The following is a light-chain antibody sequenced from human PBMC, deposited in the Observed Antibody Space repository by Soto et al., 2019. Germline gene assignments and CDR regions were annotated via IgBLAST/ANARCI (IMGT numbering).Light chain of an antibody. CDR3: QQYNKWPT. CDR1: KSVSSN. Sequence: EILMTQSPATLSVSPGERATLSCRASKSVSSNLAWYQQKPGRGHRLLIYGASTRATGIPARFSGSGSWTEFTLTISSLQSEDFAVYYCQQYNKWPTFGGGTKVEIK. V-gene: IGKV3-15*01. J-gene: IGKJ4*01. CDR2: GAS.